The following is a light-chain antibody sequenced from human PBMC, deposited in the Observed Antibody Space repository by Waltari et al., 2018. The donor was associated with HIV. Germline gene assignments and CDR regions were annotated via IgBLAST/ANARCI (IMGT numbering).Light chain of an antibody. J-gene: IGLJ2*01. V-gene: IGLV2-11*01. CDR1: SSDVGGYNY. Sequence: QSALTQPRSVSGSPGQSVTISCTGTSSDVGGYNYVSWYQQHPGKAPKLMIYEVSKRPSGVPDRFSGSKSGNTASLTISGLQAEDEADYYGCSYAGSYTGVFGGGTKLTVL. CDR2: EVS. CDR3: CSYAGSYTGV.